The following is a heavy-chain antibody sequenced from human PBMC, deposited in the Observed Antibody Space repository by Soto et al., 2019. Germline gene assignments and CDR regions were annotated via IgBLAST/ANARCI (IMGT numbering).Heavy chain of an antibody. V-gene: IGHV3-11*05. Sequence: QVQLVESGGGLVKPGGSLRLSCAASGLTFSDYYMSWIRQAPGKGLEWVSYITSSGDYTKYADSVRGRFTISRDNAKNSLYLQMNSLRADDTAVYYCARALDGIDVWGQGTTVIVSS. CDR2: ITSSGDYT. CDR1: GLTFSDYY. CDR3: ARALDGIDV. J-gene: IGHJ6*02.